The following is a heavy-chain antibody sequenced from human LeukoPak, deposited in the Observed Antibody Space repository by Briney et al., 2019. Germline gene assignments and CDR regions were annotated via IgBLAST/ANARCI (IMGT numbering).Heavy chain of an antibody. J-gene: IGHJ4*02. CDR1: GFTFSSYW. Sequence: GGSLRLSCAASGFTFSSYWMTWVRQAPGKGLEWVANIRQDGSDKYYVESVKGRFTISRDNAKNSLFLQMNSLRAEDTAVYYCVRDSYTNTWHFQEKDYWGQGTLVTVSS. V-gene: IGHV3-7*01. CDR3: VRDSYTNTWHFQEKDY. D-gene: IGHD2-2*02. CDR2: IRQDGSDK.